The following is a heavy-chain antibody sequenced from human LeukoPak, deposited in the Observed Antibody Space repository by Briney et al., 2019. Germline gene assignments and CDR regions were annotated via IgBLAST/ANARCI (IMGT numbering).Heavy chain of an antibody. J-gene: IGHJ4*02. Sequence: GGSLRLSCAASGFTFSSYRMNWVRQAPGKGLEWVSSISSSSSYIYYADSVKGRFTISRDNAKNSLYLQMNSLRAEDTAVYYCARDFGGRRGYSYGYSDYWGQGTLVTVSS. D-gene: IGHD5-18*01. CDR3: ARDFGGRRGYSYGYSDY. CDR1: GFTFSSYR. V-gene: IGHV3-21*01. CDR2: ISSSSSYI.